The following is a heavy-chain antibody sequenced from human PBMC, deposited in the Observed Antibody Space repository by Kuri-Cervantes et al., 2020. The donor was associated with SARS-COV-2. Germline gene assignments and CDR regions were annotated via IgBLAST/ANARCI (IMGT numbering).Heavy chain of an antibody. J-gene: IGHJ4*02. D-gene: IGHD2-15*01. CDR3: ARGVGYCSGGSCYYYFDY. V-gene: IGHV4-59*12. Sequence: SETLSLTCTVSGGSISSYYWSWIRQPPGKGLEWIGYIYYSGSTNYNPSLKSRVTISVDTSKNQFSLKLSSVTAADTAVYYCARGVGYCSGGSCYYYFDYWGRGTLVTVSS. CDR2: IYYSGST. CDR1: GGSISSYY.